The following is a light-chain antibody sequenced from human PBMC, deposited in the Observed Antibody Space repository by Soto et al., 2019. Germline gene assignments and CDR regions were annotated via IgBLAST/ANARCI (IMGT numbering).Light chain of an antibody. Sequence: DIQMTQSPSSLSASVGDRITITCRASQSISRYLNWYQHKPGKAPRLLIYATSNLQSGVTSRISGSGSGTEFTLTISSLQPEDFATYFCQQSYSAQYTFGQGTKLEIK. J-gene: IGKJ2*01. CDR2: ATS. CDR1: QSISRY. V-gene: IGKV1-39*01. CDR3: QQSYSAQYT.